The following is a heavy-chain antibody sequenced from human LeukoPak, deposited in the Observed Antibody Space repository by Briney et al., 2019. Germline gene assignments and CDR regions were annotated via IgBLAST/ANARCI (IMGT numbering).Heavy chain of an antibody. Sequence: GGSLRLSCAASGFTFSSYGMHWVRQAPGKGLEWVAVIWYDGSNKYYADSVKGRFTISRDNSKDTLYLQMNSLRAEDTAVYYCATLGTGYSSSWLYGMDVWGQGTTVTVPS. CDR1: GFTFSSYG. D-gene: IGHD6-13*01. J-gene: IGHJ6*02. CDR3: ATLGTGYSSSWLYGMDV. CDR2: IWYDGSNK. V-gene: IGHV3-33*01.